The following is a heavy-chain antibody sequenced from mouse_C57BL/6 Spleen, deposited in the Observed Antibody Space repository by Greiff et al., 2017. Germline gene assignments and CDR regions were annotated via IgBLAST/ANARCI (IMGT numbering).Heavy chain of an antibody. J-gene: IGHJ2*01. CDR3: SRSGDGYSSDD. Sequence: QVQLQQPGAELVMPGASVKLSCKASGYTFTSYWMHWVKQRPGQGLEWIGEIDPSDSYTNYNQKFKGKSTLTVDKSSSTAYMQLSSLTSEDSAVYYWSRSGDGYSSDDWGQGTTLTVSS. CDR2: IDPSDSYT. V-gene: IGHV1-69*01. D-gene: IGHD2-3*01. CDR1: GYTFTSYW.